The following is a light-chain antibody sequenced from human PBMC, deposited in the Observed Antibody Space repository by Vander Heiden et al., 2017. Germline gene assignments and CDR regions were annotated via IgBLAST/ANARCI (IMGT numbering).Light chain of an antibody. CDR1: QSVLYSSNNKNY. V-gene: IGKV4-1*01. J-gene: IGKJ5*01. CDR2: WAS. Sequence: EIVMTQAPDSLAWALGERATINCKSSQSVLYSSNNKNYLAWYRQKPGQPPELLIYWASTRESEVPDLFSGSGSGTDFTLTISSLQAEDVAVYYCQQYYTTLTFGQGTRLEIK. CDR3: QQYYTTLT.